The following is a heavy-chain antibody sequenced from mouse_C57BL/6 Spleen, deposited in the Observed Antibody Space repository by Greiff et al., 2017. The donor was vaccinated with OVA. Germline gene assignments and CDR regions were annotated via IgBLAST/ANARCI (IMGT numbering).Heavy chain of an antibody. CDR2: IYPGSGNT. CDR3: AGTGTFWFAD. V-gene: IGHV1-66*01. CDR1: GYSFTSYY. D-gene: IGHD4-1*01. Sequence: QVQLQQSGPELVKPGASVKISCKASGYSFTSYYIHWVKQRPGQGLEWIGWIYPGSGNTKYNEKFKGKATLTADTSSSTAYMQLSSLTSEDSAVYYCAGTGTFWFADWGQGTLVTVSA. J-gene: IGHJ3*01.